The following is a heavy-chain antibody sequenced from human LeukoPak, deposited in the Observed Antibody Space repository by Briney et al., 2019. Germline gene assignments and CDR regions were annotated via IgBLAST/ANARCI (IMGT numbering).Heavy chain of an antibody. CDR3: ARGGSSGWTAHDAFDI. D-gene: IGHD6-19*01. CDR1: GGSISSGGYY. J-gene: IGHJ3*02. Sequence: PSETLSLTCTVSGGSISSGGYYWSWIRQHPGKGLEWIGYIYYSGSTYYNPSLKSRVTMSGDTSKNQLSLKLSFVTAADTAVYYCARGGSSGWTAHDAFDIWGQGTMVTVSS. CDR2: IYYSGST. V-gene: IGHV4-31*03.